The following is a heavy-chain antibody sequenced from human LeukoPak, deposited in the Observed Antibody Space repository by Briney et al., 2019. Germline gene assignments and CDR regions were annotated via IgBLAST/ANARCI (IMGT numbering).Heavy chain of an antibody. J-gene: IGHJ4*02. CDR2: IKQDGSEK. CDR3: ARDEVVITPPSRY. CDR1: GFTFSSYW. Sequence: GGSLRLPCAASGFTFSSYWMSWVRQAPGKGLEWVANIKQDGSEKYYVDSVKGRFTISRDNAKNSLYLQMNSLRAEDTAVYYCARDEVVITPPSRYWGQGTLVTVSS. D-gene: IGHD3-22*01. V-gene: IGHV3-7*01.